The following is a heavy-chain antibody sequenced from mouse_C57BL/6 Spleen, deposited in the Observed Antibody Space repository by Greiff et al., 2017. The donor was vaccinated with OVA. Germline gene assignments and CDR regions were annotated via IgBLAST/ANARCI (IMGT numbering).Heavy chain of an antibody. D-gene: IGHD2-4*01. CDR2: ISNGGGST. Sequence: EVQLVESGGGLVQPGGSLKLSCAASGFTFSDYYMYWVRQTPEKRLEWVAYISNGGGSTYYPDTVKGRVTISRDNAKNTLYLQMSRLKSEDTAMYYCARRYDYYFDYWGQGTTLTVSS. J-gene: IGHJ2*01. CDR1: GFTFSDYY. CDR3: ARRYDYYFDY. V-gene: IGHV5-12*01.